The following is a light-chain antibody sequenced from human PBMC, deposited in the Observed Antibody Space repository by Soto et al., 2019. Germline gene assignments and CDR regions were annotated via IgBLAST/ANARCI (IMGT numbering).Light chain of an antibody. CDR2: RAS. Sequence: IVSTQSPGTLSWSPGEEAIRSCRASQSIRSNYLAWYQQKPGQAPRFLIFRASSRATGIPARFSGSGSGTEFNLTISSLQSEDFAVYYCQQYNNWPRATFGGGTKVDIK. CDR3: QQYNNWPRAT. V-gene: IGKV3-15*01. CDR1: QSIRSN. J-gene: IGKJ4*01.